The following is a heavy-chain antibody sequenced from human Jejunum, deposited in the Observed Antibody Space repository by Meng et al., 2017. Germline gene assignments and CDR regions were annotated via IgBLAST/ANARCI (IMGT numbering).Heavy chain of an antibody. CDR2: ITGSGEST. CDR3: ARAPPGGDYDGRDYYYRAYFHI. J-gene: IGHJ4*02. V-gene: IGHV3-23*01. CDR1: GFTFSSSS. D-gene: IGHD3-22*01. Sequence: GESLKISCAASGFTFSSSSISWVRQAPGKGLEWVSTITGSGESTYYADSVKGRFTISRDNSKNTLYLQMNSLTSDDTAVYYCARAPPGGDYDGRDYYYRAYFHIWGQGTLVTVSS.